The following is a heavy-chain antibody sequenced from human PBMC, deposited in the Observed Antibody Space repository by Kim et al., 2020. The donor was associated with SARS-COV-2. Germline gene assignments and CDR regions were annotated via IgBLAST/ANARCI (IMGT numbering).Heavy chain of an antibody. D-gene: IGHD2-15*01. Sequence: SDKYYVDTVKCLFTISRDNAKNSLYLQMNSLRAEDTAVYDCAREGGGFDVWGQGTMVTVSS. J-gene: IGHJ3*01. V-gene: IGHV3-7*01. CDR2: SDK. CDR3: AREGGGFDV.